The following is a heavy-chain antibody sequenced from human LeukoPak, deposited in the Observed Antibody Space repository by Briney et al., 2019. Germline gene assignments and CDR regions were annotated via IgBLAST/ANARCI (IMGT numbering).Heavy chain of an antibody. CDR3: ARGDSGYDHFYHMDV. CDR1: GYTFTGNY. CDR2: INPNSGGT. Sequence: AAVKVFCKASGYTFTGNYMHWVRQAPGQGGEWMVWINPNSGGTNYAQKFQGRATMTRDTSISTAYMELSRLIFDDTAVYYCARGDSGYDHFYHMDVWGKGTRVTISS. D-gene: IGHD5-12*01. J-gene: IGHJ6*03. V-gene: IGHV1-2*02.